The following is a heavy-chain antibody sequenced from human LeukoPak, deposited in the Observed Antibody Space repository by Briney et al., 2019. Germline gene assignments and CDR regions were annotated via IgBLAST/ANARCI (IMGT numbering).Heavy chain of an antibody. CDR1: GFTFSSYA. J-gene: IGHJ4*02. V-gene: IGHV3-23*01. Sequence: GGSLRLSCAASGFTFSSYAMSWVRQAPGKGLEWASAISGSGGSTYYADSVKGRFTISRDNSKNTLYLQMNSLRAEDTAVYYCAKDMGLQRYYFDYWGQGTLVTVSS. CDR2: ISGSGGST. D-gene: IGHD5-24*01. CDR3: AKDMGLQRYYFDY.